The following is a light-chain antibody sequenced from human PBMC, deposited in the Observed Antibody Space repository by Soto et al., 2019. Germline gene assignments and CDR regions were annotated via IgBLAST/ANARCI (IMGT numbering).Light chain of an antibody. CDR1: ISNIGAGYE. J-gene: IGLJ2*01. CDR2: DNK. CDR3: QSYDSTLRGSV. V-gene: IGLV1-40*01. Sequence: QSVLTQPPSVSGAPGQRVTISCTGSISNIGAGYEVHWYQQLPGAAPKLLIYDNKNRPSGVPDRFSGSKSGTSASLAIAGLQPEDEADYYCQSYDSTLRGSVFGGGTKLTVL.